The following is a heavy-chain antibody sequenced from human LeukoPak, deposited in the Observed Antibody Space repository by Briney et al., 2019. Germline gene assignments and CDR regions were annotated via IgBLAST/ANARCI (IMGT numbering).Heavy chain of an antibody. J-gene: IGHJ3*02. D-gene: IGHD3-3*02. CDR2: IYYSGST. CDR3: ARERGPNLGISEDAFDI. V-gene: IGHV4-39*07. Sequence: SETLSFTCTVSGGSISSSSYYWGWIRQPPGKGLEWIGSIYYSGSTYYNPSLKSRVTISVDTSKNQFSLKLSSVTAADTAVYYCARERGPNLGISEDAFDIWGQGTMVTVSS. CDR1: GGSISSSSYY.